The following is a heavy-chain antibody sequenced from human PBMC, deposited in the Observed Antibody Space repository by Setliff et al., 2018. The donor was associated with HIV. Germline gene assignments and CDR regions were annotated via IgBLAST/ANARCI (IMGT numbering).Heavy chain of an antibody. CDR2: IYPGDSDT. Sequence: GESLKISCKGSGYSFSSYWIGWVRQLPGKGLEWMGIIYPGDSDTRYSPSFQGQVTISADKSISTAYLQCSSLKASDTAMYYCARLGGICSGGSCTALAYTMDVWGQGTTVTVSS. V-gene: IGHV5-51*01. CDR3: ARLGGICSGGSCTALAYTMDV. D-gene: IGHD2-15*01. CDR1: GYSFSSYW. J-gene: IGHJ6*02.